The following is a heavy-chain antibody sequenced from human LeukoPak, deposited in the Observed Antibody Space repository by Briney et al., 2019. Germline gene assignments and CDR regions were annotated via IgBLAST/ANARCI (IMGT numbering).Heavy chain of an antibody. J-gene: IGHJ6*03. D-gene: IGHD4-23*01. CDR1: GVSFSGYY. Sequence: SETLSLTCAVYGVSFSGYYWSWIRQPPGKGLEWIGEINHSGNTNSNPSLKSRVTMPVDTSKNQFSLKLSSLTAADTAMYYCARREPHGDYGGKIRYYYMDVWGKGTTITISS. CDR3: ARREPHGDYGGKIRYYYMDV. CDR2: INHSGNT. V-gene: IGHV4-34*01.